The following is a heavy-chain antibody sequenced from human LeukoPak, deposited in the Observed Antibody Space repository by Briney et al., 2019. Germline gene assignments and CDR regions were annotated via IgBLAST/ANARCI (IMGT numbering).Heavy chain of an antibody. CDR1: GGSFSGYY. CDR2: INHSGST. J-gene: IGHJ4*02. CDR3: ARGGGSAYYYGSGSRYFDY. V-gene: IGHV4-34*01. Sequence: PSETLSLTCAVYGGSFSGYYWSWIRQPPGEGLEWIGKINHSGSTNYNPSLKSRVTISVDTSKNQFSLKLSSVTAADTAVYYCARGGGSAYYYGSGSRYFDYWGQGTLVTVSS. D-gene: IGHD3-10*01.